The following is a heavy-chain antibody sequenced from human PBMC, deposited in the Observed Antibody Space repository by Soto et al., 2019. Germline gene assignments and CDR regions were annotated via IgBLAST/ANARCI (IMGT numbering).Heavy chain of an antibody. V-gene: IGHV3-33*01. CDR1: GFTFSSYG. Sequence: QVQLVESGGGGVQPGRSLRLSCAASGFTFSSYGMHWVRQAPGKGLEWVAVIWYDGSNKYYADSVKGRFTISRDNSKNTLYLQMNSLRAEDTAVYYCARDGYGLYYFDYWGQGTLVTVSS. D-gene: IGHD5-18*01. CDR2: IWYDGSNK. J-gene: IGHJ4*02. CDR3: ARDGYGLYYFDY.